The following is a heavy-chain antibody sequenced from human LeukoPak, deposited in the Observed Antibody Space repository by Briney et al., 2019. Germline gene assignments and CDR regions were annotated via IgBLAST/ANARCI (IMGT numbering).Heavy chain of an antibody. D-gene: IGHD4-17*01. Sequence: SETLSLTCTVSGGSISSYYWSWIRQPPGKGLEWIGYIYYSGSTNYNPSLKSRVTISVDTSKNQFSLKLSSVTAADTAVYYCARDLFSRTLRHYYYYYGMDVWGQGTTVTVSS. CDR3: ARDLFSRTLRHYYYYYGMDV. V-gene: IGHV4-59*12. J-gene: IGHJ6*02. CDR1: GGSISSYY. CDR2: IYYSGST.